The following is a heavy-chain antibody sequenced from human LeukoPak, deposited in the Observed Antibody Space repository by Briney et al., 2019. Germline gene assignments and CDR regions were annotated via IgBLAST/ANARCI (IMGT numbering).Heavy chain of an antibody. CDR1: GGSISSSNW. Sequence: SETLSLTCAVSGGSISSSNWWSWVRQPPGKGLEWIGEIYHSGSTNYNPSLKSRVTISVDKSKNQFSLKLSSVTAADTAVYYCARQQQLHQYYYYYYMDVWGKGTTVTVSS. CDR3: ARQQQLHQYYYYYYMDV. D-gene: IGHD6-13*01. V-gene: IGHV4-4*02. CDR2: IYHSGST. J-gene: IGHJ6*03.